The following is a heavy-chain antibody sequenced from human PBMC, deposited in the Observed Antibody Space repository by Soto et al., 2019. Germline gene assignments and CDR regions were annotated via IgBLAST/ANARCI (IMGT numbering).Heavy chain of an antibody. V-gene: IGHV3-33*01. D-gene: IGHD3-16*02. J-gene: IGHJ4*02. Sequence: HPVGSLRLSCAASGFTFSNYALHWVRQAPGKGLEWVAAIWYDGSNKYYADSVKGRFTISRDNSKNMLYLQMNSLRGEDTAIYYCARDLSGPLDYWGQGALVTVSS. CDR1: GFTFSNYA. CDR3: ARDLSGPLDY. CDR2: IWYDGSNK.